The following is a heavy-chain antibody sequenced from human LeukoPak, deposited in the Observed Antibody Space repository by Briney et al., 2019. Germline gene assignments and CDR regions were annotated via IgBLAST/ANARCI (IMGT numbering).Heavy chain of an antibody. Sequence: ASVKVSFKASGYTFTSYDINWVRQATGQGLEWMGWTNPNSGNTGYAQKFQGRVTITRNTSISTAYMELSSLRSEDTAVYYCARQTYSSGWYPNYYYYYYMDVWGKGTTVTVSS. J-gene: IGHJ6*03. CDR3: ARQTYSSGWYPNYYYYYYMDV. D-gene: IGHD6-19*01. V-gene: IGHV1-8*03. CDR1: GYTFTSYD. CDR2: TNPNSGNT.